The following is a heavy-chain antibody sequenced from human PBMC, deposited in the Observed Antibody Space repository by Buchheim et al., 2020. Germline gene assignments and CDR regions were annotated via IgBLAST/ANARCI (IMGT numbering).Heavy chain of an antibody. CDR2: ISSSSSYI. J-gene: IGHJ4*02. CDR1: GFTFSTFS. D-gene: IGHD3-22*01. CDR3: ARRYYYDSSVHQPPDY. Sequence: EVQLVESGGGLVKPGGSLRLSCAASGFTFSTFSMNWVRQAPGKGLEWVSSISSSSSYISYADSVKGRFTISRAHAKTSLYLQMNSRRAEDTAVYYCARRYYYDSSVHQPPDYWGQGTL. V-gene: IGHV3-21*01.